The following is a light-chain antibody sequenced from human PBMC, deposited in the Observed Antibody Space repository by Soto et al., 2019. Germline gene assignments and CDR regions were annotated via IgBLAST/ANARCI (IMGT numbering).Light chain of an antibody. CDR2: DAS. CDR3: QQYDNLPLLT. V-gene: IGKV1-33*01. CDR1: QDISNY. Sequence: DIQMTQSPSSLSASVGDRVTITCQASQDISNYSNWYQQKPGKAPKLLIYDASNLETGVTSRFSGSGSRTDFTFTISSLQPEDIATYYCQQYDNLPLLTFGGGTKVEIK. J-gene: IGKJ4*01.